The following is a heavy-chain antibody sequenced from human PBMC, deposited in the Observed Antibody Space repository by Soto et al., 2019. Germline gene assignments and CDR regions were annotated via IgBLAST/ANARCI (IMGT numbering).Heavy chain of an antibody. CDR3: VRGPSDHKLRLVGWPYGDY. D-gene: IGHD3-3*01. CDR2: IYSGHTT. J-gene: IGHJ4*02. CDR1: GFIVSSNQ. Sequence: EVQLVESGGGLIQPGGSLRLSCVASGFIVSSNQMSWVRQAPGKGLEWVSVIYSGHTTYYADSVEGRFTISRDDSKNTLYLQMNSLRVEDTAVYYCVRGPSDHKLRLVGWPYGDYWGQGALVTVSS. V-gene: IGHV3-53*01.